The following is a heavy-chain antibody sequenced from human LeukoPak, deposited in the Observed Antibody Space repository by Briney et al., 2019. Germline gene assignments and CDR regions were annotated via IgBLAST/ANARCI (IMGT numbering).Heavy chain of an antibody. CDR1: GGSFSGYY. Sequence: SETLSLTCAVYGGSFSGYYWSWIRQPPGKGLEWIGEINHSGSTNYNPPLKSRVTISVDTSKNQFSLKLSSVTAADTAFYYCASQGHHGKIVGTTPSYFYMDVWGKGTTVTVSS. CDR3: ASQGHHGKIVGTTPSYFYMDV. J-gene: IGHJ6*03. D-gene: IGHD1-26*01. CDR2: INHSGST. V-gene: IGHV4-34*01.